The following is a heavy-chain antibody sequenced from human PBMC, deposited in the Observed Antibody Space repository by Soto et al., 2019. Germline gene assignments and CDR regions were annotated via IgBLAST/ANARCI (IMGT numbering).Heavy chain of an antibody. V-gene: IGHV1-3*01. CDR1: GYTFTSYA. CDR2: INAGNGNT. CDR3: ARTTSWIQLWLRNDAFDI. Sequence: ASVKVSCTASGYTFTSYAMHWVRQAPGQRLEWMGWINAGNGNTKYSQKFQGRVTITRDTSASTAYMELSSLRSEDTAVYYCARTTSWIQLWLRNDAFDIWGQGTMVTVSS. D-gene: IGHD5-18*01. J-gene: IGHJ3*02.